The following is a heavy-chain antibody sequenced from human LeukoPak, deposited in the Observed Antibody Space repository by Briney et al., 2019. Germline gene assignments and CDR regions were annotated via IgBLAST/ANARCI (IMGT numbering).Heavy chain of an antibody. V-gene: IGHV1-69*04. CDR2: IIPILGIA. Sequence: SVKVSCKASGGTFSSYAISWVRQAPGQGLEWMGRIIPILGIANYAQKFQGRVTITADKSTSTAYMELSSLRSEDTAVYYCARGGLEWLQFPYFDYWGQGTLVTVSS. CDR3: ARGGLEWLQFPYFDY. CDR1: GGTFSSYA. J-gene: IGHJ4*02. D-gene: IGHD5-24*01.